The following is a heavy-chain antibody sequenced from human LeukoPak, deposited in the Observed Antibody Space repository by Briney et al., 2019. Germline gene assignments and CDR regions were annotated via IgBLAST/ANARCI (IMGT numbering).Heavy chain of an antibody. CDR3: AKDRASLRFLGWLLVGGGSFDY. CDR2: ISGSGGST. Sequence: PGGSLRLSCAASGFTFSSYGMHWVRQAPGKGLEWVSAISGSGGSTYYADSVKGRFTISRDNSKNTLYLQMNSLRAEDTAVYYCAKDRASLRFLGWLLVGGGSFDYWGQGTLVTVSS. V-gene: IGHV3-23*01. J-gene: IGHJ4*02. CDR1: GFTFSSYG. D-gene: IGHD3-3*01.